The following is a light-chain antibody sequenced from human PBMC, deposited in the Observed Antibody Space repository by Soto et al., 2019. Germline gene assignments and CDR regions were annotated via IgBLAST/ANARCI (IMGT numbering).Light chain of an antibody. J-gene: IGLJ3*02. CDR3: SSYTSSGTWV. V-gene: IGLV2-14*01. CDR2: EVR. CDR1: RSDVGGYSY. Sequence: QSALTQPASVSGSPRQSITLSCTGTRSDVGGYSYVSWYQQHPGKAPKLMIYEVRNRPSGVSNRFSASKSGNTASLTISGLQAEDESDYYCSSYTSSGTWVFGGGTKLTVL.